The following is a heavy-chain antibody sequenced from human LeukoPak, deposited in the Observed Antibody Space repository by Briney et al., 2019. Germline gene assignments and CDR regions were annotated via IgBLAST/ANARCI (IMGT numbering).Heavy chain of an antibody. D-gene: IGHD6-19*01. CDR3: ASTSGWYEPIDY. V-gene: IGHV3-33*01. J-gene: IGHJ4*02. CDR1: GLDFSRHG. Sequence: GGSLRLSCEVSGLDFSRHGMHWVRQAPGKGLEWVAVIWYDGSNKYYADSVKGRFTISRDNSKNTLYLQMNSLRAEDTAVYYCASTSGWYEPIDYWGQGTLVTVSS. CDR2: IWYDGSNK.